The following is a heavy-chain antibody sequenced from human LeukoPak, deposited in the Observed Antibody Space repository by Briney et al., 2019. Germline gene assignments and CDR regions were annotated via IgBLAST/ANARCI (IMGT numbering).Heavy chain of an antibody. Sequence: PGGSLRLTCAASGFTVSSNYMSWVRQAPGKGLEWVSIIYSGGSTYYADSVKGRFTISRDNSKNTLYLQMNSLRAEDTAVYYCARGYSSGYYSGDRAFDIWGQGTMVTVSS. J-gene: IGHJ3*02. D-gene: IGHD3-22*01. V-gene: IGHV3-66*01. CDR1: GFTVSSNY. CDR3: ARGYSSGYYSGDRAFDI. CDR2: IYSGGST.